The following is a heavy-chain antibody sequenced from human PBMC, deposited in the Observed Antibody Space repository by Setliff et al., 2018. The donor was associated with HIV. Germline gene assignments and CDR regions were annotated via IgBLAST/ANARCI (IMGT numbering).Heavy chain of an antibody. CDR2: ISPNNFNT. CDR1: GYTFSTYA. CDR3: ARWPREVAEMGGAFDS. V-gene: IGHV1-2*06. Sequence: ASVKVSCKASGYTFSTYAIHWVRQAPGQGLEWMGRISPNNFNTQYAKNFQGRVTMTRDTSIRTAYMELSRLRSDDTAVYYCARWPREVAEMGGAFDSWGQGTMVTVSS. J-gene: IGHJ3*02. D-gene: IGHD3-16*01.